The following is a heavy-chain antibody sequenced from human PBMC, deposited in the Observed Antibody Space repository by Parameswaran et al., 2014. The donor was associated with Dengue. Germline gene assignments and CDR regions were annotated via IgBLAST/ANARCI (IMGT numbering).Heavy chain of an antibody. CDR2: IYYSGST. Sequence: RWIRQPPGKGLEWIGYIYYSGSTYYNPSLKSRVTISVDTSKNQFSLKLSSVTAADTAVYYCARVIYDSSIRDVDDIWGQGTMVTVSS. CDR3: ARVIYDSSIRDVDDI. D-gene: IGHD3-22*01. J-gene: IGHJ3*02. V-gene: IGHV4-30-4*01.